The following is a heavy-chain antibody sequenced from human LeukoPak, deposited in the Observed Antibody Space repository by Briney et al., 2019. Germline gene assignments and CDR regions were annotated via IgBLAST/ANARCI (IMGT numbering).Heavy chain of an antibody. D-gene: IGHD6-19*01. Sequence: SETLSLTCTVSGGSISSSSYYWGWIRQPPGKGLEWIGSIYYSGSTYYNPSLKSRVTISVDTSKNQFSLKLSSVTAADTAVYYCARKLLEEQWLAFYCYMDVWGKGTTVTVSS. J-gene: IGHJ6*03. CDR2: IYYSGST. CDR3: ARKLLEEQWLAFYCYMDV. V-gene: IGHV4-39*01. CDR1: GGSISSSSYY.